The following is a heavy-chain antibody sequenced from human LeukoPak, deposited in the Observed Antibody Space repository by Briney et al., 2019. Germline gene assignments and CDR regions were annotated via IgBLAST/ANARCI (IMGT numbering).Heavy chain of an antibody. CDR1: GFTFSSYA. CDR3: AKESGMYYYDTEYYFDY. Sequence: GGSLRLSCAASGFTFSSYAMSWVRQAPGKGLEWVSAITGSGGSTYYADSVKGRFTIPRDNSKNTLFLQMNSLRAEDTAVFYCAKESGMYYYDTEYYFDYWGQGTLVTVSS. CDR2: ITGSGGST. J-gene: IGHJ4*02. D-gene: IGHD3-22*01. V-gene: IGHV3-23*01.